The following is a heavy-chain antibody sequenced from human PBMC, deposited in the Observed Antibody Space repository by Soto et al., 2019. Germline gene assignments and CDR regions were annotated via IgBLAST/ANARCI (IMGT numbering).Heavy chain of an antibody. V-gene: IGHV4-39*01. D-gene: IGHD1-1*01. CDR2: IYYDGST. CDR3: ASLQVPGNFDY. Sequence: SETLSLTCIVSGGPISSSNYYWAWVRQPPGKGLEWIGNIYYDGSTYYHPSFRSRLTVSVDTSTIQFSLKLGSLTAADTSPNLCASLQVPGNFDYWGQGTLVTVSS. J-gene: IGHJ4*02. CDR1: GGPISSSNYY.